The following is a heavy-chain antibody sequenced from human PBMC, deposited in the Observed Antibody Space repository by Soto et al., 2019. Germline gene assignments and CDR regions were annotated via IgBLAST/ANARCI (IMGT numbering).Heavy chain of an antibody. V-gene: IGHV4-34*01. D-gene: IGHD5-18*01. Sequence: SETLSLTCAVYGGSSSGYYWSWIRQPPGKGLEWIGEINHSGSTNYNPSLKSRVTISVDTSKNQFSLKLSSVTAADTAVYYCARVRSYGTDYWGQGTLVTVSS. CDR3: ARVRSYGTDY. J-gene: IGHJ4*02. CDR2: INHSGST. CDR1: GGSSSGYY.